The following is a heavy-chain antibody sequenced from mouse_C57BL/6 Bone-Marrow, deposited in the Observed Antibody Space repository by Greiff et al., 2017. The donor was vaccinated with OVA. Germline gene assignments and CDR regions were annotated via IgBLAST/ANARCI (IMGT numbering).Heavy chain of an antibody. CDR1: GFTFTDYY. CDR2: IRNKANGYTT. Sequence: EVQVVESGGGLVQPGGSLSLSCAASGFTFTDYYMSWVRQPPGKALEWLGFIRNKANGYTTEYSASVKGRFTISRDNSQSILYLQMNALRAEDSATYYCARSFYGSSGYYAMDYWGQGTSVTVSS. V-gene: IGHV7-3*01. CDR3: ARSFYGSSGYYAMDY. D-gene: IGHD1-1*01. J-gene: IGHJ4*01.